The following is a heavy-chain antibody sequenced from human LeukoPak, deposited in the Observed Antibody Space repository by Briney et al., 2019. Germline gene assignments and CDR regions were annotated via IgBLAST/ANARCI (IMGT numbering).Heavy chain of an antibody. CDR1: GFTVSSNY. CDR3: ARELSPYGSGTSSSFRY. Sequence: GGSLRLSCAASGFTVSSNYMSWVRQAPGKGLEWVSVIYSGGSTYYADSVKGRFTISRDNSKNTLYLQMNSLRAEDTAVYYCARELSPYGSGTSSSFRYWGQGALVIVSS. CDR2: IYSGGST. D-gene: IGHD3-10*01. J-gene: IGHJ4*02. V-gene: IGHV3-66*01.